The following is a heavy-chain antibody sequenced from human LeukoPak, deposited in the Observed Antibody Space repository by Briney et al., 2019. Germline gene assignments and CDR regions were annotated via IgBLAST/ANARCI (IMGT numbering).Heavy chain of an antibody. V-gene: IGHV3-21*01. J-gene: IGHJ3*02. D-gene: IGHD1-26*01. CDR2: IGSSGSHI. CDR1: GFTFSSYS. Sequence: GGSLRLSCAASGFTFSSYSMNWVRQTPGKGLDWASSIGSSGSHIYYADSVKGRFTISRDNAKNSLYLQMNSLRAEDTAVYYCARVGSGGTRAYTFDIWGQGTMVTVSS. CDR3: ARVGSGGTRAYTFDI.